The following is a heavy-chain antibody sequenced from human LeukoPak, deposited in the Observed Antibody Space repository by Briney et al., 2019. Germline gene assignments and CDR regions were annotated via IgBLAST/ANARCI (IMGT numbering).Heavy chain of an antibody. Sequence: ASVKVSCKASGGTFSSYAISWVRQAPGQGLEWMGGIIPIFGTANYAQKFQGRVTMTRDTSTSTVYMELSRLKSEDTAVYYCARVRRSGELLDAGRYNWFDPWGQGTLVTVSS. V-gene: IGHV1-69*05. J-gene: IGHJ5*02. CDR2: IIPIFGTA. CDR3: ARVRRSGELLDAGRYNWFDP. D-gene: IGHD3-10*01. CDR1: GGTFSSYA.